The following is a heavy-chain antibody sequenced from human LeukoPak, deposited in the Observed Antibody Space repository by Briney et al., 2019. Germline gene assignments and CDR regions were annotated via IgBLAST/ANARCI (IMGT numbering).Heavy chain of an antibody. D-gene: IGHD2/OR15-2a*01. CDR2: LYSAGNT. J-gene: IGHJ4*02. V-gene: IGHV3-66*02. Sequence: PVGSPRLSCAAPVFTDSSNYMNLVPQAPREGLEWVSVLYSAGNTFYPDSAKGPFTISRYNSQNTLYLQMKSVRPEMTAVYYFVRAREYLAIDGWGQGTLVTVSS. CDR1: VFTDSSNY. CDR3: VRAREYLAIDG.